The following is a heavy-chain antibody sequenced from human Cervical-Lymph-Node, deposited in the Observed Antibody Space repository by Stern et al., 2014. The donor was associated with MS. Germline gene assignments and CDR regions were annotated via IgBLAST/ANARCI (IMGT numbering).Heavy chain of an antibody. CDR1: GFTFADYA. V-gene: IGHV3-9*01. Sequence: VQLVESGGDLVQPGRSLRISCTASGFTFADYAMHLVRLTPGKGLEWVSGIGWNTVAVRYDDYVRSRFPISRDNARNSLYLHWNRLRPEDTALYYCAKGKRSGVIAVWGYGLDVWGQGTTVSVSS. CDR2: IGWNTVAV. J-gene: IGHJ6*02. D-gene: IGHD3-16*01. CDR3: AKGKRSGVIAVWGYGLDV.